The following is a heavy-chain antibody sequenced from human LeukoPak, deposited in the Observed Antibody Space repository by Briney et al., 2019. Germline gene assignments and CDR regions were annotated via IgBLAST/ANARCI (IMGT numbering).Heavy chain of an antibody. V-gene: IGHV4-4*02. D-gene: IGHD5-18*01. J-gene: IGHJ4*02. CDR2: IYHSGST. CDR1: GGSISSSNW. CDR3: ARGRANVDTAMVRNY. Sequence: SETLSLTCAVSGGSISSSNWWSWVRQPPGKGLEWIGEIYHSGSTNHNPSLKSRVTISVDESKNQFSLKLSSVTAADTAVYYCARGRANVDTAMVRNYWGQGTLVTVSS.